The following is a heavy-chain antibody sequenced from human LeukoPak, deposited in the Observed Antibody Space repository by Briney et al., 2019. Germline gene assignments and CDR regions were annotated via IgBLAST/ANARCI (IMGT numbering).Heavy chain of an antibody. D-gene: IGHD3-3*01. V-gene: IGHV1-69*04. Sequence: SVKVSFKASGGTFSSYAISWVRQAPGQGLEWMGRIIPTFGIANYAQKFQGRVTITADKSTSTAYMELSSLRSEDTAVYYCARDGGDDFPEDVWGQGTTVTVSS. CDR2: IIPTFGIA. CDR1: GGTFSSYA. CDR3: ARDGGDDFPEDV. J-gene: IGHJ6*02.